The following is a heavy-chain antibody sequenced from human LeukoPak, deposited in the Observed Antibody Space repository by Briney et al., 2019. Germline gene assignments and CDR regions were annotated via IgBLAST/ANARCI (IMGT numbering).Heavy chain of an antibody. J-gene: IGHJ2*01. D-gene: IGHD2-15*01. Sequence: GTSVKVSCKASGFTFTSPAMQWVRQARGQRLEWIGWLVVGSGNTNYAQKFQERVTITRDMSTSTAYMELSSLRSEDTAVYYCAAIYCSGGSCPYWYFDLWGRGTLVTVSA. V-gene: IGHV1-58*02. CDR1: GFTFTSPA. CDR2: LVVGSGNT. CDR3: AAIYCSGGSCPYWYFDL.